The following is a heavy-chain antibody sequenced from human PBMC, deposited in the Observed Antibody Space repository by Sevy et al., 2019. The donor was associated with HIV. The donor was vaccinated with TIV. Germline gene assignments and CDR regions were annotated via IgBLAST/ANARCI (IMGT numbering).Heavy chain of an antibody. CDR3: AREPYYDFWSGYYVYYYYMDV. CDR2: TRNKANSYTT. V-gene: IGHV3-72*01. Sequence: GGSLRLSCAASGFTFSDHYMDWVRQAPGKGLEWVGRTRNKANSYTTEYAASVKGRFTISRDDSKNSLYLQMNSLKTEDTAVYYCAREPYYDFWSGYYVYYYYMDVWGKGTTVTVSS. CDR1: GFTFSDHY. D-gene: IGHD3-3*01. J-gene: IGHJ6*03.